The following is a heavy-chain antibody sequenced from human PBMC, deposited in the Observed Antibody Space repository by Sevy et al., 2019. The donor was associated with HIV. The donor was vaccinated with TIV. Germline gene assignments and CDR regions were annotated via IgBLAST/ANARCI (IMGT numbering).Heavy chain of an antibody. V-gene: IGHV4-39*01. J-gene: IGHJ4*02. CDR1: GGCMARSSYD. CDR2: IYFSGST. Sequence: SETLSLTCTVSGGCMARSSYDWGWIRQSPGKGLEWIGSIYFSGSTSYATSLRSRVTISVDTSKNQVSLKMRSVTATDTAFYYCARHGGLVDRGFDFWGQGALVTVSS. D-gene: IGHD3-10*01. CDR3: ARHGGLVDRGFDF.